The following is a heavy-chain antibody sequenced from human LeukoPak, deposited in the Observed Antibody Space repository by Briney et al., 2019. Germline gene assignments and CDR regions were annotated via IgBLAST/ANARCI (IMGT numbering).Heavy chain of an antibody. CDR3: ARAAPAPHSGSLWYFDY. CDR2: INPNSGGT. Sequence: ASVKVSCKASGYTFTGYYMHWVRQAPGQGLEWMGWINPNSGGTNYAQKFQGWVTMTRDTSISTAYMGLSSLRSEDTAVYYCARAAPAPHSGSLWYFDYWGQGTLVTVSS. J-gene: IGHJ4*02. D-gene: IGHD1-26*01. CDR1: GYTFTGYY. V-gene: IGHV1-2*04.